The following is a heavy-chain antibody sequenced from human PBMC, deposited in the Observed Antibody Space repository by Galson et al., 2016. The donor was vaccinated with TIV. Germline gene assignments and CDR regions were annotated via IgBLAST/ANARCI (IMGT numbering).Heavy chain of an antibody. V-gene: IGHV3-9*01. J-gene: IGHJ3*01. Sequence: SLRLSCAASGFTFDEYAIHWVRQAPGKGLEWVSGISWNSATIGYADSVKGRFTITRDNAKKSLYLQMNSLRPEDTAFYYCVKANVYLGLVVADRAFDVWGQGTKVTVSS. CDR3: VKANVYLGLVVADRAFDV. CDR2: ISWNSATI. D-gene: IGHD2-15*01. CDR1: GFTFDEYA.